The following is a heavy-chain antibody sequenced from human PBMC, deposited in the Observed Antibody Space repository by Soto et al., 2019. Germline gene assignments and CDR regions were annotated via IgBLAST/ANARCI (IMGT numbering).Heavy chain of an antibody. CDR3: AKDPDYCSSTSCHPGMDV. Sequence: GGSLRLSCAASGFTFSSYAMSWVRQAPGKGLEWVSAISGSGGSTYYADSVKGRFTISRDNSKNTLYLQMNSLRAEDTAVYYCAKDPDYCSSTSCHPGMDVWGQGTTVTVSS. CDR2: ISGSGGST. CDR1: GFTFSSYA. V-gene: IGHV3-23*01. D-gene: IGHD2-2*01. J-gene: IGHJ6*02.